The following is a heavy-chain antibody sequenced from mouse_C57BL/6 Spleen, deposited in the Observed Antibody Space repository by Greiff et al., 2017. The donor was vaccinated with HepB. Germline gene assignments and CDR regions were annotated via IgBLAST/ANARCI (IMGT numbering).Heavy chain of an antibody. J-gene: IGHJ4*01. CDR1: GFTFTDYY. CDR3: ARYIVYGNYVGAMDY. CDR2: IRNKANGYTT. V-gene: IGHV7-3*01. Sequence: DVQLVESGGGLVQPGGSLSLSCAASGFTFTDYYMSWVRQPPGKALEWLGFIRNKANGYTTEYSASVKGRFTISRDNSQSILYLQMNALRAEDSATYYCARYIVYGNYVGAMDYWGQGTSVTVSS. D-gene: IGHD2-1*01.